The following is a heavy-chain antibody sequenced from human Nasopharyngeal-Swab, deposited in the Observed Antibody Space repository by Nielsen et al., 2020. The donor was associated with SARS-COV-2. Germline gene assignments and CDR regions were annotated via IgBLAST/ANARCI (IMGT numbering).Heavy chain of an antibody. CDR2: IYYSGST. V-gene: IGHV4-39*01. D-gene: IGHD5-24*01. CDR3: ARLLGDGYNFVDY. Sequence: ESLKISCTVSGCSISSSSYYWGWLRQPPGQGLEWIGSIYYSGSTYYNPSLESRIIISVDTSKNQFSLKLSSVTAADTAVYYCARLLGDGYNFVDYWGQGTLVIVSS. J-gene: IGHJ4*02. CDR1: GCSISSSSYY.